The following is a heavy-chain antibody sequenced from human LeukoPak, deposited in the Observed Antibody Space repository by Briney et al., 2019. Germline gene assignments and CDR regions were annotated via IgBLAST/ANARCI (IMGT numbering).Heavy chain of an antibody. D-gene: IGHD4-17*01. V-gene: IGHV3-20*04. CDR3: ARARYDYGDYYYYYMDV. J-gene: IGHJ6*03. CDR1: GFTFDDYG. CDR2: INWNGGST. Sequence: PGGSLRLSCAASGFTFDDYGMSWVRQAPGKGLEWVSGINWNGGSTGYADSVKGRFTISRDNAKNSLYLQMNSLRAEDTALYYCARARYDYGDYYYYYMDVWGKGTTVTVSS.